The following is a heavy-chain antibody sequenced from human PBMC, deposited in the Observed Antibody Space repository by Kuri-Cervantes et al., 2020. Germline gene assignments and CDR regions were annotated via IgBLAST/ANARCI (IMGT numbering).Heavy chain of an antibody. CDR2: IKQDGSEK. J-gene: IGHJ4*02. V-gene: IGHV3-7*03. CDR3: ARQSPNSGSDY. D-gene: IGHD5-12*01. CDR1: GFTFSSYW. Sequence: GESLKIFCAASGFTFSSYWMSWVRQAPGKGLEWVANIKQDGSEKYYVDSVKGRFTISRDNSRNTLYLQMNSLRAEDTAFYYCARQSPNSGSDYWGQGTLVTVSS.